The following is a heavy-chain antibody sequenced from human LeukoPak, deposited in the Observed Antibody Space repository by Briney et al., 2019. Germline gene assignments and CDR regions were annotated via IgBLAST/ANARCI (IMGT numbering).Heavy chain of an antibody. Sequence: SETLSLTCTVSGGSISSSTYYWGWIRQSPGTGLEWIGSIYHSGATYYNPSLTSRATVSVDTSKNHFSLKLTSVTAADTAVFYCVTSGSYYSGGFGHWGQGTLVTVSP. D-gene: IGHD1-26*01. CDR3: VTSGSYYSGGFGH. V-gene: IGHV4-39*01. J-gene: IGHJ4*02. CDR2: IYHSGAT. CDR1: GGSISSSTYY.